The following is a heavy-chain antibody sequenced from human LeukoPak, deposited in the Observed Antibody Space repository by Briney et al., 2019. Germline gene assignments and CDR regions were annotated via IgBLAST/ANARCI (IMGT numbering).Heavy chain of an antibody. CDR2: IYPGDSDT. J-gene: IGHJ5*02. D-gene: IGHD6-13*01. Sequence: GESLKISCKGSGYSFTSYWIGWVRQMPGRGLEWMGIIYPGDSDTRYSPSFQGQVTISADKSISTAYLQWTSLKASDTAMYYCARWEIAAAGIGNWFDPWGQGTLVTVSS. CDR1: GYSFTSYW. V-gene: IGHV5-51*01. CDR3: ARWEIAAAGIGNWFDP.